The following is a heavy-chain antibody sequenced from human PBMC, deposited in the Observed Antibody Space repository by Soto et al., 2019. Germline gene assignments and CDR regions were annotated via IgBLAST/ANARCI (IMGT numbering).Heavy chain of an antibody. Sequence: GASVKVSCKASGYTFTSYGISWVRQAPGQGLEWMGWISAYNGNTNYAQKLQGRVTMTTDTSTSTAYMELRSLRSDDTAVYYCARNSVLWFSYYYYGMDVWGQGTTVTVSS. CDR2: ISAYNGNT. CDR3: ARNSVLWFSYYYYGMDV. CDR1: GYTFTSYG. D-gene: IGHD3-10*01. J-gene: IGHJ6*02. V-gene: IGHV1-18*01.